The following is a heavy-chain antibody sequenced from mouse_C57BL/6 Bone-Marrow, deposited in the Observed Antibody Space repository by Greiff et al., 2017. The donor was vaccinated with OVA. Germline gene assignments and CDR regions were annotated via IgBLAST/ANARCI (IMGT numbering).Heavy chain of an antibody. CDR3: ARSSYGYCDV. D-gene: IGHD1-1*01. V-gene: IGHV1-85*01. CDR1: GYTFTSYD. Sequence: QVHVKQSGPELVKPGASVKLSCKASGYTFTSYDINWVKQRPGQGLEWIGWIYPRDGSTKYNEKFKGKATLTVDTSSSTAYMELHSLTSEDSAVYFCARSSYGYCDVWGTGTTVTVSS. CDR2: IYPRDGST. J-gene: IGHJ1*03.